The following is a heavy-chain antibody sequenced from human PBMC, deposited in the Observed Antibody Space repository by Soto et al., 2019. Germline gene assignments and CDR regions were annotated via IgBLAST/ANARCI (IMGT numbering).Heavy chain of an antibody. CDR2: IYYSGST. J-gene: IGHJ6*02. Sequence: QVQLQESGPGLVKPSETLSLTCTVSGGSISSYYWSWIRQPPGKGLEWIGYIYYSGSTNYNPSLQSRLTISVDTSKNQCSLKLSSVTAADTAVYYCARHVPYCSDTSHCAYGMDVWGQGTTVTVSS. CDR1: GGSISSYY. V-gene: IGHV4-59*08. CDR3: ARHVPYCSDTSHCAYGMDV. D-gene: IGHD2-2*01.